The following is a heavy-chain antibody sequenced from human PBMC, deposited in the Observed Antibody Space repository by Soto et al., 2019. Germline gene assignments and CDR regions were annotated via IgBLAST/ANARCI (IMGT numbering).Heavy chain of an antibody. J-gene: IGHJ5*02. D-gene: IGHD6-19*01. CDR2: IYYSGST. CDR3: ARGAGSGWKNWFDP. V-gene: IGHV4-59*01. CDR1: GGSISSYY. Sequence: SETLSLTCTVSGGSISSYYWSWIRQPPGKGLEWIGDIYYSGSTYYNPSLKSRVTISVDTSKNQFSLKLSSVTAADTAVYYCARGAGSGWKNWFDPWGQGTLVTVSS.